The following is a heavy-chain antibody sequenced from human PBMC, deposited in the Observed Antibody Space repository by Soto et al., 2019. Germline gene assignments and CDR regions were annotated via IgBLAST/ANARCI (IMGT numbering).Heavy chain of an antibody. CDR1: GYTFTSYA. J-gene: IGHJ4*02. CDR2: INAGNGNT. Sequence: QVQLVQSGAEVKKPGASVKVSCKASGYTFTSYAMHWVRQAPGQRLEWMGWINAGNGNTKYSQKFQGRVTITRDTSASTAYRELSSLRSEDTAVYYCARAVLIRRIAAAGTGHFDYWGQGTLVTVSS. D-gene: IGHD6-13*01. V-gene: IGHV1-3*01. CDR3: ARAVLIRRIAAAGTGHFDY.